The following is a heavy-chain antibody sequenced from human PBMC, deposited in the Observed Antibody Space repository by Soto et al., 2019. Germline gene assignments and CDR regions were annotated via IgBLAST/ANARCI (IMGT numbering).Heavy chain of an antibody. CDR1: GGSISSNY. Sequence: SETLSLTCTVSGGSISSNYWTWIRQPPGKGLEWIGYVYNSGSTNYNPSLKSRVTISEDTSKSQFSLKVNSMTAADTAVYYCARYRREAVAGYTLDNWCQAILVTVSS. CDR3: ARYRREAVAGYTLDN. D-gene: IGHD6-13*01. V-gene: IGHV4-59*01. J-gene: IGHJ4*02. CDR2: VYNSGST.